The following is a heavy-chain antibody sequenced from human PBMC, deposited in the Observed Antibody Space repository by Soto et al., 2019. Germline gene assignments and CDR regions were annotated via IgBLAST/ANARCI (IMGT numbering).Heavy chain of an antibody. CDR3: ARVGLGNRWTEGLDV. CDR2: ISHDGSNR. D-gene: IGHD6-19*01. V-gene: IGHV3-30-3*01. Sequence: QVQLVESGGGVVQPGRSLRLSCAASGFTFSGYAMHWVRQAPGKGLEWVAFISHDGSNRPNADSVKGRFTISRDNSKNTLYLQMNSLRPEDTAVYYCARVGLGNRWTEGLDVWGHGTTVTVSS. J-gene: IGHJ6*02. CDR1: GFTFSGYA.